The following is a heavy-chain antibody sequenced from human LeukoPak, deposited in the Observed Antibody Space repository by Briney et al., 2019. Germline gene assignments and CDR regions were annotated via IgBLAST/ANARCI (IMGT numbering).Heavy chain of an antibody. CDR3: AEDGGGRLRPEYFQH. D-gene: IGHD1-26*01. CDR2: ISFDGGNQ. V-gene: IGHV3-30*18. J-gene: IGHJ1*01. CDR1: GFTFSNSG. Sequence: GRSLRLSCAASGFTFSNSGMHWVRQAPGKGLEWVSHISFDGGNQYYVDSVKGRFTISRDNSKNTLYLQMNSLRAEDTAIYYCAEDGGGRLRPEYFQHWGQGTLVTVSS.